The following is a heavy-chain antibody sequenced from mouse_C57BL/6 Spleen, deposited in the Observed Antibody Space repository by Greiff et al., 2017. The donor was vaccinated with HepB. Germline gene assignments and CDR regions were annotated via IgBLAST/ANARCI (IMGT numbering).Heavy chain of an antibody. V-gene: IGHV5-17*01. Sequence: EVQVVESGGGLVKPGGSLKLSCAASGFTFSDYGMHWVRQAPEKGLEWVAYISSGSSTIYYADKVKGRFTISRDNAKNTLFLQMTSRRSEDTAMYYCARPWSLLTGEAGFAYWGQGTLVTVSA. CDR2: ISSGSSTI. J-gene: IGHJ3*01. CDR1: GFTFSDYG. D-gene: IGHD4-1*01. CDR3: ARPWSLLTGEAGFAY.